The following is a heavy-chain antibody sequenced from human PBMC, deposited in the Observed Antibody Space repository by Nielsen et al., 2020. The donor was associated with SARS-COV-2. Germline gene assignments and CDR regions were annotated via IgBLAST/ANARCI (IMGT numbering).Heavy chain of an antibody. CDR2: ISWNSGSI. V-gene: IGHV3-9*01. J-gene: IGHJ4*02. Sequence: GGSLRLSCAASGFTFDDYAMHWVRQAPGKGLEWVSGISWNSGSIGYADSVKGRFTISRDNAKNSLYLQMNSLRAEDTALYYCAKGPSGSYGDYVGYWGQGTLVTVSS. D-gene: IGHD4-17*01. CDR1: GFTFDDYA. CDR3: AKGPSGSYGDYVGY.